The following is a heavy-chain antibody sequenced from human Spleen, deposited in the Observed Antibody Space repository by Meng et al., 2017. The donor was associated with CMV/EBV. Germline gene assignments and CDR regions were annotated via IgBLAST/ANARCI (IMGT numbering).Heavy chain of an antibody. CDR1: GLPFTDHG. V-gene: IGHV3-23*01. CDR2: ITSSGAGT. CDR3: AGDVVPTIVDP. D-gene: IGHD5-12*01. Sequence: LSCAAPGLPFTDHGMNWVRQAPGKGLEWVASITSSGAGTYYADSVKGRFTISRDNSRNTLYLRMNNLRAEDTAVYFCAGDVVPTIVDPWGQGTLVTVSS. J-gene: IGHJ5*02.